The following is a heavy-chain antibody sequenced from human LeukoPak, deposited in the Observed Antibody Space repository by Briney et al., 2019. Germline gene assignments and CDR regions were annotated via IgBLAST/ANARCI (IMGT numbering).Heavy chain of an antibody. CDR1: GYTFTGYY. CDR2: INPNSGGT. J-gene: IGHJ4*02. CDR3: ARSFGRRWPTGIDY. Sequence: GASVKVSCKASGYTFTGYYMHWVRQAPGQGLEWMGWINPNSGGTNYAQKFQGRVTMTRDTSISTAYMELSRLRSDDTAVYYCARSFGRRWPTGIDYWGQGTLVTVSS. V-gene: IGHV1-2*02. D-gene: IGHD3-10*01.